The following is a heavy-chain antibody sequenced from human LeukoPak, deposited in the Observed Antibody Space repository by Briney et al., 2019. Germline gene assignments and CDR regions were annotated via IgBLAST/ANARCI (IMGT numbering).Heavy chain of an antibody. CDR2: ITPNADRT. D-gene: IGHD3-22*01. V-gene: IGHV3-23*01. CDR3: AIMHGYYDGSGYWVQ. Sequence: GGSLRLSCAASGFTFGSYGMSWVRQAPGKGLEWDSFITPNADRTSYADSVEGRFTISRDNPRNTLYMQMNSLRDEDTALYYCAIMHGYYDGSGYWVQWGQGTLVTVS. CDR1: GFTFGSYG. J-gene: IGHJ1*01.